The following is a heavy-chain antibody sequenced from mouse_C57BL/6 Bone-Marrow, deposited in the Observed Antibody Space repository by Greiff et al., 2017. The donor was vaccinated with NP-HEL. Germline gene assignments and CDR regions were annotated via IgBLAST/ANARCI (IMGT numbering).Heavy chain of an antibody. V-gene: IGHV1-82*01. D-gene: IGHD1-1*01. J-gene: IGHJ1*03. CDR1: GYAFSSSW. Sequence: VQLVESGPELVKPGASVKISCKASGYAFSSSWMNWVKQRPGKGLEWIGRIYPGDGDTNYNGKFKGKATLTADKSSSTAYMQLSSLTSEDSAVYFCASLYYCGSRPWCFDVWGTGTTVTVSS. CDR3: ASLYYCGSRPWCFDV. CDR2: IYPGDGDT.